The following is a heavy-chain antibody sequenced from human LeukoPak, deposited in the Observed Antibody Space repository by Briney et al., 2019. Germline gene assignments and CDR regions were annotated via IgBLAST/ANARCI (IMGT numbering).Heavy chain of an antibody. J-gene: IGHJ2*01. CDR2: IKSKTDGGTT. CDR1: GFTFSNAW. CDR3: TTGPIYYDSSGYLNYWYFDL. Sequence: GGSLRLSCAASGFTFSNAWMSWVRQAPGKGLEWVGRIKSKTDGGTTDYAAPVKGRFTISRDDSKNTLYLQMNSLKTEDTAVYYCTTGPIYYDSSGYLNYWYFDLWGRGTLVTVSS. V-gene: IGHV3-15*01. D-gene: IGHD3-22*01.